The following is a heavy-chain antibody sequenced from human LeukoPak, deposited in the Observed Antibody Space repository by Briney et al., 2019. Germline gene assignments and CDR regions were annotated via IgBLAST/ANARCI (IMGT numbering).Heavy chain of an antibody. J-gene: IGHJ4*02. D-gene: IGHD3-22*01. CDR1: GYTFTGYY. CDR2: INPNSGGT. Sequence: GASVKVSCKASGYTFTGYYMHWVRQAPGQGLEWMGRINPNSGGTNYAQKFQGRVTVTGDTSISTAYMELSRLRSDDTAVYYCARGAHYYDSSGRIDYWGQGTLVTVSS. V-gene: IGHV1-2*06. CDR3: ARGAHYYDSSGRIDY.